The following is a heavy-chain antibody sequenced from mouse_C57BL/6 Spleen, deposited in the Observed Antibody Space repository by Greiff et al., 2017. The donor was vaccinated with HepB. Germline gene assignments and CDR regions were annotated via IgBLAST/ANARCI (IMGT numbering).Heavy chain of an antibody. CDR2: INPNYGTT. D-gene: IGHD2-12*01. CDR3: ARSHYMNLGYAMDY. J-gene: IGHJ4*01. V-gene: IGHV1-39*01. Sequence: LQESGPELVKPGASVKISCKASGYSFTDYNMNWVKQSNGKSLEWIGVINPNYGTTSYNQKFKGKATLTVDQSSSTAYMQLNSLTSEDSAVYYCARSHYMNLGYAMDYWGQGTSVTVSS. CDR1: GYSFTDYN.